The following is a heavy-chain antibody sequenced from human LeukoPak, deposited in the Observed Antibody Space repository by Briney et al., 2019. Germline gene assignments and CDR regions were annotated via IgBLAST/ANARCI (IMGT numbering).Heavy chain of an antibody. J-gene: IGHJ4*02. CDR2: IIPILGIA. D-gene: IGHD4-17*01. V-gene: IGHV1-69*04. CDR3: ARGTHDYGDYPFDY. Sequence: SAKVSCKDSGGTFSSYAISWVRQAPGPGLEWMGRIIPILGIANYAQKFQGRVTITADKSTSTAYMELSSLRSEDTAVYYCARGTHDYGDYPFDYWGQGTLVTVSS. CDR1: GGTFSSYA.